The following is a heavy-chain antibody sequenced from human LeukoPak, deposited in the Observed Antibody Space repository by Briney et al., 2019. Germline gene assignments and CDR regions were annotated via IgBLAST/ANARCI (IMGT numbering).Heavy chain of an antibody. CDR2: ISGYNGDT. J-gene: IGHJ5*02. D-gene: IGHD6-13*01. CDR3: ARDWGMGPSSSWA. Sequence: ASVKVSCKASGFTFSRNGFSWVRQAPGQGLEWMGWISGYNGDTKYAQKFQGRVTMTTDTSTSTAYMELRSLRSEDTAMYYCARDWGMGPSSSWAWGQGTLVTVSS. V-gene: IGHV1-18*01. CDR1: GFTFSRNG.